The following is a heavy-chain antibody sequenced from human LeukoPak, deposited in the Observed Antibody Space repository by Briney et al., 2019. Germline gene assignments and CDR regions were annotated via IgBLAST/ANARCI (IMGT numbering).Heavy chain of an antibody. D-gene: IGHD3-22*01. CDR2: IWSDGSNK. CDR1: GLTFSSYG. CDR3: ARGITMIVVVPDY. V-gene: IGHV3-33*01. J-gene: IGHJ4*02. Sequence: GGSLRLSCAASGLTFSSYGMHWVRQAPGKGLEWVTVIWSDGSNKYYADSVKGRFTISRDNSKNTLYLQMNSLRAEDTAVYYCARGITMIVVVPDYWGQGTLVTVSS.